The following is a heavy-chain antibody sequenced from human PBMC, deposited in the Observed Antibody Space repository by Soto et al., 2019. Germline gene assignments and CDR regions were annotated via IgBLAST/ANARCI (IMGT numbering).Heavy chain of an antibody. Sequence: PGGSLRLSCAASGFTFSNAWMSWVRQTPGKGLEWVGRIKSKTDGGTTDYAAPVKGRFTISRDDSKNTLYLQMNSLKTEDTAVYCCTTVTYGSGSYEGLRPPFYYYMDVWGKGTTVTVSS. J-gene: IGHJ6*03. CDR2: IKSKTDGGTT. D-gene: IGHD3-10*01. CDR1: GFTFSNAW. CDR3: TTVTYGSGSYEGLRPPFYYYMDV. V-gene: IGHV3-15*01.